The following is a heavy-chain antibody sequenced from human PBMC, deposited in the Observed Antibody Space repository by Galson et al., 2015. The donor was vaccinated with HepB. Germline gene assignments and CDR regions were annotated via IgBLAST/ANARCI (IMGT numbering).Heavy chain of an antibody. J-gene: IGHJ3*02. Sequence: SLRLSCAASGFSISSYGMHWVRQAPGKGLEWVSAISGSGGSTYYADSVKGRFTISRDNSKNTLYLQMNSLRAEDTAVYYCAKDLAGGSYSVPDYAFDIWGQGTMVTVSS. CDR1: GFSISSYG. D-gene: IGHD1-26*01. CDR2: ISGSGGST. V-gene: IGHV3-23*01. CDR3: AKDLAGGSYSVPDYAFDI.